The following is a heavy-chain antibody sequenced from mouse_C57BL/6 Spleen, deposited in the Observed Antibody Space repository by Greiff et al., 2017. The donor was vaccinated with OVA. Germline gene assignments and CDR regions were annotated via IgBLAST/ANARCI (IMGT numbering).Heavy chain of an antibody. V-gene: IGHV1-64*01. D-gene: IGHD3-2*02. CDR2: IHPNSGST. J-gene: IGHJ3*01. CDR3: ASWAAQTGFAY. Sequence: QVQLQQPGAELVKPGASVKLSCKASGYTFTSYWMHWVKQRPGQGLEWIGMIHPNSGSTNYNEKFKSKATLTVDKSYSTAYMQLSILTSEDSAVYYCASWAAQTGFAYWGQGTLVTVSA. CDR1: GYTFTSYW.